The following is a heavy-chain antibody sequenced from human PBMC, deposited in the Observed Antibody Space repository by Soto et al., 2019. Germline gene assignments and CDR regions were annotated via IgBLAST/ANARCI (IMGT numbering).Heavy chain of an antibody. CDR2: IPSNGGST. D-gene: IGHD6-13*01. Sequence: EVQLVESGGGLVQPGGSLRLSCAASGFTFSSYAMHWVRQAPGKGLEYVSAIPSNGGSTYYANSVKSRFTMSRDNSKNTLYLQMGSLRAEDMAVYYCARGIVAADHYCDYWGQGTLVTVSS. CDR3: ARGIVAADHYCDY. V-gene: IGHV3-64*01. J-gene: IGHJ4*02. CDR1: GFTFSSYA.